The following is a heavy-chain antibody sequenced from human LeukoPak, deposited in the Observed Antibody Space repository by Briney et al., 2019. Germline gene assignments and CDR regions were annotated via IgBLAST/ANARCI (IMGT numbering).Heavy chain of an antibody. CDR1: GFTFSSYA. J-gene: IGHJ4*02. CDR3: ARRAGAYSHPYDY. CDR2: ISESGERT. D-gene: IGHD4/OR15-4a*01. Sequence: GGSLRLSCAASGFTFSSYATSWVRQAPGKGLEWVSSISESGERTYYAESVKGRFTISRDNSKNTLYLQMNSLRAEDTAVYYCARRAGAYSHPYDYWGQGTLVTVSS. V-gene: IGHV3-23*01.